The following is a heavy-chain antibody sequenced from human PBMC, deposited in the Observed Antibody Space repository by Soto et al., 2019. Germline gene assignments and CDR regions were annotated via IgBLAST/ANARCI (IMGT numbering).Heavy chain of an antibody. CDR3: ARDRRYCSGGSCYGPQDAFDI. J-gene: IGHJ3*02. Sequence: SSKVSCKDSGVTFSSYSIRWVRQSPVQGLDWMGGIIPIFGTANYAQKSQGIVTITADESTSTAYMELSSLRSEDTAVYYCARDRRYCSGGSCYGPQDAFDIWGQGTMVTVSS. CDR2: IIPIFGTA. V-gene: IGHV1-69*13. CDR1: GVTFSSYS. D-gene: IGHD2-15*01.